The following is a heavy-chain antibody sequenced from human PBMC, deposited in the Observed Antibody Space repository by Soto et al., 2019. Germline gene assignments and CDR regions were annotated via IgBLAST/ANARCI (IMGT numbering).Heavy chain of an antibody. V-gene: IGHV3-30-3*01. CDR2: ISYDGSNK. CDR1: GFTFSSYA. Sequence: GGSLRLSCAASGFTFSSYAMHWVRQAPGKGLEWVAVISYDGSNKYYADSVKGRFTISRDNSKNTLYLQMNSLRAEDTAVYYCAREWAARKHPGMDVWGQGTTVTVSS. CDR3: AREWAARKHPGMDV. D-gene: IGHD6-6*01. J-gene: IGHJ6*02.